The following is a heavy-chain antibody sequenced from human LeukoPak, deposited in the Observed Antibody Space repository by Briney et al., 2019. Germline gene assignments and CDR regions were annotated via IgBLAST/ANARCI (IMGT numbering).Heavy chain of an antibody. CDR1: GDSINRRSYY. J-gene: IGHJ4*02. CDR3: ARVQDTTMGHFDY. D-gene: IGHD1-1*01. CDR2: ISFGGDT. V-gene: IGHV4-39*02. Sequence: PSESLSLTCTVSGDSINRRSYYWAWIRQPPGKGLEWIGSISFGGDTDHNPSLRSRVTITEDMSKNHFSLKLSSVTAADTAEYYCARVQDTTMGHFDYWGQGTLVTVSS.